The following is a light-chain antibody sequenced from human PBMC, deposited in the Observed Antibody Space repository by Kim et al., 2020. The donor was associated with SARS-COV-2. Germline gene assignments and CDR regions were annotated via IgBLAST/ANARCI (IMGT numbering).Light chain of an antibody. CDR3: QQRLTWPGT. J-gene: IGKJ2*01. V-gene: IGKV3-11*01. CDR2: ATS. CDR1: QSVEQV. Sequence: SPGERAPLSLLARQSVEQVWAWYQQKPGQAPRPLIYATSNGATGVPARFSGRGSGADFLLTLSRLEREDFAVYYCQQRLTWPGTFGQGTTVDSK.